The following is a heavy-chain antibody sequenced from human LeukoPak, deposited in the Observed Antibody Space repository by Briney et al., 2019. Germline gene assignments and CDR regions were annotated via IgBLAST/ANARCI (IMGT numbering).Heavy chain of an antibody. J-gene: IGHJ4*02. V-gene: IGHV3-21*01. D-gene: IGHD3-22*01. CDR3: ARDLSTMIVVVIEGHYFDY. CDR2: ISSSSSYI. CDR1: GFTFSSYS. Sequence: PGGSLRLSCAASGFTFSSYSMNWVRRAPGKGLEWVSSISSSSSYIYYADSVKGRFTISRDNAKNSLYLQMNSLRAEDTAVYYCARDLSTMIVVVIEGHYFDYWSQGTLVTVSS.